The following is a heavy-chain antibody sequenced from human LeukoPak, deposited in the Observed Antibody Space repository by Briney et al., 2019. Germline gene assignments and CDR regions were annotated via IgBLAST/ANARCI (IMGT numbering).Heavy chain of an antibody. Sequence: GASLRLSCAASGFSFSSYAMNWVRQARGEGLEWVSSIDSSSSHIYYADSVKGRFTISRDNTKSSLYLQMNSLRAEDMAVYYCARGYCGGDCYGDGGQGTLVTVSS. V-gene: IGHV3-21*01. CDR3: ARGYCGGDCYGD. CDR1: GFSFSSYA. D-gene: IGHD2-21*02. CDR2: IDSSSSHI. J-gene: IGHJ1*01.